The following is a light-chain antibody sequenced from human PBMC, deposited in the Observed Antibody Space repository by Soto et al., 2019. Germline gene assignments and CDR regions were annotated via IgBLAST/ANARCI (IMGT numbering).Light chain of an antibody. V-gene: IGKV3-15*01. J-gene: IGKJ1*01. CDR3: QQYNNWPPWT. CDR1: QSVSSN. Sequence: EIVMTQSPATLSVSPGERATLSCRASQSVSSNLAWYQQKPGQAPRLLIYGASTRATRIPARFSGSGSGTEFTLTISSLQSEDFAVYYFQQYNNWPPWTFGQGTKVEIK. CDR2: GAS.